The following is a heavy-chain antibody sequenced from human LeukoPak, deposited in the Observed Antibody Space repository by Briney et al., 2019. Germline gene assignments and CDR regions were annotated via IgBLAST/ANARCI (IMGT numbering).Heavy chain of an antibody. Sequence: GGSLRLSCAASGFTFSDYYMSWIRQAPGKGLEWVSYISSSSHNTIYYADSVKGRFTISRDNAKNSLYLQMNSLRADDTAVYYCARVEGATGPAGPAGHWGQGTLVTVSS. CDR2: ISSSSHNTI. D-gene: IGHD1-26*01. CDR3: ARVEGATGPAGPAGH. J-gene: IGHJ4*02. V-gene: IGHV3-11*01. CDR1: GFTFSDYY.